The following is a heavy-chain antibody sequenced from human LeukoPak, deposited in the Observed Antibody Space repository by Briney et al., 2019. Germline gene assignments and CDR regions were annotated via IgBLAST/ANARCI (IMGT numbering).Heavy chain of an antibody. Sequence: ASVTVSCKASGYTFTGYYMHWVRQAPGQGLEWMGRINPNSGGTNYAQKFQGRVTMTRDTSISTAYMELSRLRSDDTAVYYCARDDSLGATYYYWGQGTLVTVSS. CDR2: INPNSGGT. V-gene: IGHV1-2*06. D-gene: IGHD1-26*01. CDR1: GYTFTGYY. J-gene: IGHJ4*02. CDR3: ARDDSLGATYYY.